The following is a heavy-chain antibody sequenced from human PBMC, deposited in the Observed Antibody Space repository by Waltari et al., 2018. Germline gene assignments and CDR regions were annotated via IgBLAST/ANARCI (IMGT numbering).Heavy chain of an antibody. J-gene: IGHJ6*02. CDR2: ISYDGSNK. CDR3: AKDRHNYYYYGMDV. Sequence: QVQLVESGGGVVQPGRSLRLSCAASGFTFSSYGMHWVRPAPGKGLEWVAVISYDGSNKYYADSVKGRFTISRDNSKNTLYLQMNSLRAEDTAVYYCAKDRHNYYYYGMDVWGQGP. D-gene: IGHD2-21*01. V-gene: IGHV3-30*18. CDR1: GFTFSSYG.